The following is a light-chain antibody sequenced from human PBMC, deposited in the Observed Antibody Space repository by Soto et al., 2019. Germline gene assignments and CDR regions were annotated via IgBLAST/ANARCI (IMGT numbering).Light chain of an antibody. Sequence: AIQMTQSPSSLSASVGDRVTITCRASQGIRNDLGWYQQKPGKAPNLLIYAASSLQSGVPSTFSGSGSGTDFTLTISSLQPEDFAIYYCQQTYSAPLAFGPGTKVDIK. CDR3: QQTYSAPLA. CDR1: QGIRND. J-gene: IGKJ3*01. V-gene: IGKV1-6*01. CDR2: AAS.